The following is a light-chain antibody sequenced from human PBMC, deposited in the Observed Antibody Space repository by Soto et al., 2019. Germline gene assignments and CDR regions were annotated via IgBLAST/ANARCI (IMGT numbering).Light chain of an antibody. CDR1: NSDIGTYDY. J-gene: IGLJ2*01. CDR2: DVS. Sequence: QSALTQPASVSGSPGQSITISCTGTNSDIGTYDYVSWYQQRPGTAPKLMIYDVSHRPSGVSSRFSGSKSGNTASLTISGLHTEDEADYYCSSYTSSTTLVVFGGGTKVTVL. CDR3: SSYTSSTTLVV. V-gene: IGLV2-14*01.